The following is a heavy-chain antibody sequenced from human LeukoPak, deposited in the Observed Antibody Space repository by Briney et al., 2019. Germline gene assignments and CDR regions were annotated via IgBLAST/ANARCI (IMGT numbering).Heavy chain of an antibody. CDR1: GYTFTSYY. D-gene: IGHD6-13*01. Sequence: ASVKVSCKASGYTFTSYYMHWVRQAPAQGLERMGIINPSGGSTSYAQKFQGRVTMTRDTSTSTVYMELSSLRSEDTAVYYCARIDPAAYFDYWGQGTLVTVSS. CDR2: INPSGGST. J-gene: IGHJ4*02. V-gene: IGHV1-46*03. CDR3: ARIDPAAYFDY.